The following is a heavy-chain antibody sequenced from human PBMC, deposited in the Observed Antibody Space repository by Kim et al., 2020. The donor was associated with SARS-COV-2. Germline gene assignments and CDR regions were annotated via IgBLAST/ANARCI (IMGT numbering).Heavy chain of an antibody. V-gene: IGHV3-13*01. CDR3: ARGGGQGVATIPYYYYYMDV. CDR2: IGTAGDT. D-gene: IGHD5-12*01. J-gene: IGHJ6*03. CDR1: GFTFSSYD. Sequence: GGSLRLSCAASGFTFSSYDMHWVRQATGKGLEWVSAIGTAGDTYYPGSVKGRFTISRENAKNSLYLQMNSLRAGDTAVYYCARGGGQGVATIPYYYYYMDVWGKGTTVTVSS.